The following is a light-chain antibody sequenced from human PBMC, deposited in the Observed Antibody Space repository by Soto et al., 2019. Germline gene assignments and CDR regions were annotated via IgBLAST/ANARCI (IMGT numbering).Light chain of an antibody. CDR3: QQYNTYSRT. J-gene: IGKJ1*01. Sequence: DIQMTQSPSTLSASVGDRVTITCRASQSISSWLAWYKQKPGKAPKLLIYKASSLESGVPSRFSGSGSGTEFTPTVSSLQPDDFATYYCQQYNTYSRTFGQGTKVEIK. CDR2: KAS. CDR1: QSISSW. V-gene: IGKV1-5*03.